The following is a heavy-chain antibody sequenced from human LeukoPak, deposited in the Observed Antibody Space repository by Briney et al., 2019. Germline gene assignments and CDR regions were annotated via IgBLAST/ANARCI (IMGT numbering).Heavy chain of an antibody. CDR3: ARDPPSKLELTGWFDP. J-gene: IGHJ5*02. CDR2: IYYSGST. D-gene: IGHD1-7*01. Sequence: SETLSLTCTVSGGSISSSSYYWGWIRQPPGKGLEWIGSIYYSGSTYYNPSLKSRVTISVDTYKNQFSLKLSSVTAADTAVYYCARDPPSKLELTGWFDPWGQGTLVTVSS. V-gene: IGHV4-39*07. CDR1: GGSISSSSYY.